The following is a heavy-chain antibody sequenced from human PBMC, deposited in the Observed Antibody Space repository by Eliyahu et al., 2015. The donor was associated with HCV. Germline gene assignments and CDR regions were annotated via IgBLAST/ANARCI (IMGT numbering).Heavy chain of an antibody. CDR2: VSGSSGSS. D-gene: IGHD6-13*01. CDR3: AKDRDFSSSWSSPDNYFDP. V-gene: IGHV3-23*01. Sequence: EVQLLESGGGLVQPGGSLRLSCAASGFPFSSXXXXWVRQAPGKGLEWVSXVSGSSGSSYYADSVKGRFTVSRDNSKNMLYLQMNSLRDDDTAIYYCAKDRDFSSSWSSPDNYFDPWGQGALVTVSS. CDR1: GFPFSSXX. J-gene: IGHJ5*02.